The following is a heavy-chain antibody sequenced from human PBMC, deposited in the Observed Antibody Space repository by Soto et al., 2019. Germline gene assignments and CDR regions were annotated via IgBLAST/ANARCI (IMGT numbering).Heavy chain of an antibody. V-gene: IGHV1-8*01. J-gene: IGHJ4*02. CDR2: MSPNSGNT. CDR3: ARNVWETGDFDY. D-gene: IGHD3-16*01. CDR1: GYSFTTYD. Sequence: QVQLVQSGAEVKKPGASVKVSCKASGYSFTTYDINWMRQAAGQGLGWLGWMSPNSGNTGYAQKFQGRVTLTRYTSTSTAYIELSSLTYEDTSVYYCARNVWETGDFDYWGQGTLVTVSS.